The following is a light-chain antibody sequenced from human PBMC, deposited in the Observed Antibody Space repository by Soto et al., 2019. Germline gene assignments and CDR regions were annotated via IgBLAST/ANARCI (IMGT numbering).Light chain of an antibody. J-gene: IGKJ4*01. V-gene: IGKV3-11*01. Sequence: EFVLTQSPSTLSLSPGERATLSCRSSQSVSRHLAWYQQKPGQAPRLLILDASDRATGIPARFSGSGSGTNFTLTISSLEPEDFAVYYCQQRSNWPPVTFGGGTKVDIK. CDR1: QSVSRH. CDR2: DAS. CDR3: QQRSNWPPVT.